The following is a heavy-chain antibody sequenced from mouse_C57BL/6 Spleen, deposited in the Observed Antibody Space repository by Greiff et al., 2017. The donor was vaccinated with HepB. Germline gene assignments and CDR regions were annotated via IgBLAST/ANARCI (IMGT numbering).Heavy chain of an antibody. D-gene: IGHD2-5*01. Sequence: EVKLEESGGGLVQPGGSMKLSCVASGFTFSNYWMNWVRQSPEKGLEWVAQIRLKSDNYATHYAESVKGRFTISRDDSKSSVYLQMNNLRAEDTGIYYCTSYSNWFAYWGQGTLVTVSA. CDR1: GFTFSNYW. CDR2: IRLKSDNYAT. CDR3: TSYSNWFAY. J-gene: IGHJ3*01. V-gene: IGHV6-3*01.